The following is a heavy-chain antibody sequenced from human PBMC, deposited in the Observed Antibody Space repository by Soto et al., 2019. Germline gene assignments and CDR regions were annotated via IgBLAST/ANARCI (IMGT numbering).Heavy chain of an antibody. J-gene: IGHJ4*02. V-gene: IGHV3-49*04. CDR2: IRSKAYGGTT. CDR1: GFTFGDYA. CDR3: TRDGPWSTFDY. Sequence: PGGSLRLSCTASGFTFGDYAMSWVRQAPGKGLEWVGFIRSKAYGGTTEYAASVKGRFTISRDDSKSIAYLQMNSLKTEDTAVYYCTRDGPWSTFDYWGQGTLVTVSS. D-gene: IGHD2-15*01.